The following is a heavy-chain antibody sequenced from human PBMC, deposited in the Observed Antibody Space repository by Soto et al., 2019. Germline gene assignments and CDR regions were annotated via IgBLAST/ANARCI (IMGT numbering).Heavy chain of an antibody. CDR1: GYTFTSYY. CDR3: ARVQNYYDCSGYYTQYFQH. CDR2: INPSGGST. J-gene: IGHJ1*01. V-gene: IGHV1-46*01. Sequence: ASVKVSCKASGYTFTSYYMHWVRQAPGQGLEWMGIINPSGGSTSYAQKFQGRVNMTGDTATSTVYMELCSLRSEDTAVYYCARVQNYYDCSGYYTQYFQHWGQGTLVTVSS. D-gene: IGHD3-22*01.